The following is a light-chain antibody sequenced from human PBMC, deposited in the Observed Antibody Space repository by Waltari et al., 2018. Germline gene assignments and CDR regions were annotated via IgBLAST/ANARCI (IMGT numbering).Light chain of an antibody. CDR2: MAS. CDR3: QQFKSYPT. V-gene: IGKV1-5*03. Sequence: DIQMTQSPSTLSASVGDRVPLTCRASQSISSWLAWYQQKPGKAPELLIYMASNLESGVPSRFSGSGSGTEFTLTISSLQPDDFATYYCQQFKSYPTFGQGTKVEIK. J-gene: IGKJ1*01. CDR1: QSISSW.